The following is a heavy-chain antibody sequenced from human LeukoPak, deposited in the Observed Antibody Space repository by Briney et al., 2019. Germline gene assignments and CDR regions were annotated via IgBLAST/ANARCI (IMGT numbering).Heavy chain of an antibody. Sequence: GGSLRLSCAASGFTFPYYEMNWIRQAPGKGLEWISYISRSGDTVYYADSVKGRFTISRDHAENSLYLQMNSQRAGDTAVYYCARTRSGYNLFDYWGQGTLVTVSS. D-gene: IGHD5-24*01. CDR2: ISRSGDTV. V-gene: IGHV3-48*03. CDR1: GFTFPYYE. J-gene: IGHJ4*02. CDR3: ARTRSGYNLFDY.